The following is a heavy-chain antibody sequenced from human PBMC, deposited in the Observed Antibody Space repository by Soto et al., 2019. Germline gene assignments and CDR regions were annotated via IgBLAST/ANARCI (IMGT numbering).Heavy chain of an antibody. D-gene: IGHD3-10*01. Sequence: QVQLQESGPGLVKPSETLSLTCTVSGGSISSYYWSWIRQPPGKGLGWIGYIYYSGSTKYKSSLKRRVTISVDTSRNQFSLTLSSVTAADTAVYYCVRAYYVSGSFLFDPWGQATRVTVSS. J-gene: IGHJ5*02. V-gene: IGHV4-59*01. CDR2: IYYSGST. CDR1: GGSISSYY. CDR3: VRAYYVSGSFLFDP.